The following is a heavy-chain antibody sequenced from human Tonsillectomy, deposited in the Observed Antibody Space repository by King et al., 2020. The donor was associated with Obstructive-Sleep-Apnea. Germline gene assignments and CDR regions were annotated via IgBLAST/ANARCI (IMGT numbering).Heavy chain of an antibody. J-gene: IGHJ6*02. V-gene: IGHV4-4*07. CDR2: IYTSEST. Sequence: QLQESGPGLVKPSETLSLTCTVSGDSISSYYWSWIRQPAGKGLEWIGYIYTSESTNYNPSLKSRVTMSVDTSKNQFSLKLTSVTAADTAVYYCARDYEVPAASKLYYYYYGLDVWGQGTTVTVSS. CDR3: ARDYEVPAASKLYYYYYGLDV. D-gene: IGHD2-2*01. CDR1: GDSISSYY.